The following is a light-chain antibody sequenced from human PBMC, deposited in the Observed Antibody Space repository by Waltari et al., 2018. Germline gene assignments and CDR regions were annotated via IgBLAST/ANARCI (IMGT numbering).Light chain of an antibody. Sequence: QSALTQPASVSGSPGQSLTISCTGTSSDVGTYHLVSWYQHHPDKAPKLIIYEGNKRPSGVSNRFSGSKSGNTASLTISGLQAEDEADYYCCSFAAGSILVFGGGTKLTVL. V-gene: IGLV2-23*01. J-gene: IGLJ3*02. CDR1: SSDVGTYHL. CDR2: EGN. CDR3: CSFAAGSILV.